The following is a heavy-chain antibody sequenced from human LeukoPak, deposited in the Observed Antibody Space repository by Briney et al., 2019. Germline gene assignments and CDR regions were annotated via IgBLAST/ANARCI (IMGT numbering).Heavy chain of an antibody. J-gene: IGHJ4*02. V-gene: IGHV3-33*01. CDR1: GFTFSSYG. Sequence: GRSLRLSCAASGFTFSSYGMHWVRQAPGKGLEWVAVIWYDGSNKYYADSVKGRFTISRDNSKNTLYLQMNSLRAEDTAVYYCARDGYYYDSSSYYYQFDYWGQGTLVTVSS. CDR2: IWYDGSNK. D-gene: IGHD3-22*01. CDR3: ARDGYYYDSSSYYYQFDY.